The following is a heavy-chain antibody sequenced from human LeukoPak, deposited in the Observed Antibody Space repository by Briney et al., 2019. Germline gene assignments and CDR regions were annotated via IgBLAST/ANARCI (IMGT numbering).Heavy chain of an antibody. CDR2: KSYEGSNK. CDR3: AKAMITIGSGGGNGMDV. CDR1: GFTFSSYA. D-gene: IGHD3-16*01. V-gene: IGHV3-30*18. Sequence: PGRSLRLSCAASGFTFSSYATHSVCAAPRKRLERVAVKSYEGSNKYYAGSVKGQFTISRDNSKNTLYLQMNSLRAEDTAVYYCAKAMITIGSGGGNGMDVWGKGTTVTVSS. J-gene: IGHJ6*04.